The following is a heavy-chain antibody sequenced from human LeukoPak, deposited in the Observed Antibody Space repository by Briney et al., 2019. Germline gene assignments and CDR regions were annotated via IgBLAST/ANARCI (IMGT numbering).Heavy chain of an antibody. J-gene: IGHJ4*02. CDR3: AREGPYSSSWSFDY. Sequence: GGSLRLSCAASGFTFSSYAMSWVRQAPGKGLVWVSAISGSGGSTYYADSVKGRFTISRDNAKNSLYLQMNSLRAEDTAVYYCAREGPYSSSWSFDYWGQGTLVTVSS. V-gene: IGHV3-23*01. D-gene: IGHD6-13*01. CDR1: GFTFSSYA. CDR2: ISGSGGST.